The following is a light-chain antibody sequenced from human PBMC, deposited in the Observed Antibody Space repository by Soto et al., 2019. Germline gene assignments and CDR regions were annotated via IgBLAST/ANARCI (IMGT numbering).Light chain of an antibody. CDR3: QQSYGTPLT. J-gene: IGKJ4*01. CDR1: QSISNY. CDR2: AAS. V-gene: IGKV1-39*01. Sequence: DMEMTQSPSSLSASVGDRVTITCRASQSISNYLNWYQHKPGKVPKLLFYAASSLQSGVPTRFSGSGSGTDFTLTINSLQPEDFATYYCQQSYGTPLTFGGGTKLEIK.